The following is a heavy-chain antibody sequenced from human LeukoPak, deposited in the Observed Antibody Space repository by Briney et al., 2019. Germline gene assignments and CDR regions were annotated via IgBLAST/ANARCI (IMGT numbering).Heavy chain of an antibody. CDR2: IKQDGSEK. D-gene: IGHD6-13*01. V-gene: IGHV3-7*01. Sequence: PSETLSLTCTVSGGSISSYYWSWIRQPPGKGLEWVANIKQDGSEKYYVDSVKGRFTISRDNAKNSLYLQMNSLRAEDTAVYYCARDRRSSSWSRSDYWGQGTLVTVSS. CDR3: ARDRRSSSWSRSDY. CDR1: GGSISSYY. J-gene: IGHJ4*02.